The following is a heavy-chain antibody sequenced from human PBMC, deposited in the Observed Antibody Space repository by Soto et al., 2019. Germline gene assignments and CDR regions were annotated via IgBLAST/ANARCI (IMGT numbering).Heavy chain of an antibody. CDR1: AGSLSSGSDY. CDR3: ARGGFCSDGNSYDDLRLFHY. CDR2: IYSSGST. J-gene: IGHJ4*02. Sequence: SQTLCLTCAGSAGSLSSGSDYWSWILQPPGKGLEWIGYIYSSGSTNYNPSLKSRVTVSVDTSKNQFSLKLSSVTAADTAVYYCARGGFCSDGNSYDDLRLFHYSGQSTLVTVS. V-gene: IGHV4-61*01. D-gene: IGHD2-15*01.